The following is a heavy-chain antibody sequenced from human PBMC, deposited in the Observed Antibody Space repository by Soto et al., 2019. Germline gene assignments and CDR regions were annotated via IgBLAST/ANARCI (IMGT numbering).Heavy chain of an antibody. CDR2: ISTGGSTK. J-gene: IGHJ4*02. V-gene: IGHV3-11*01. D-gene: IGHD1-26*01. Sequence: QVQLVESGGGLVKPGGSLRLSCAASGFTFSDYYMSWIRRAPGKGLEWVSYISTGGSTKFSADSVKGRFTISRDNAKNSLYLQMNNLRAEDTAMYYCARTAGTYYAESWGQGTLVTVSS. CDR1: GFTFSDYY. CDR3: ARTAGTYYAES.